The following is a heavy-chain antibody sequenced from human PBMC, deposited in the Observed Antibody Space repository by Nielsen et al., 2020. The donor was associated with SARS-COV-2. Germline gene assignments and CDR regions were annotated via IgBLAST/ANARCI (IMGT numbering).Heavy chain of an antibody. CDR2: ISGSGDST. D-gene: IGHD2/OR15-2a*01. CDR1: GFTVNNLY. J-gene: IGHJ6*02. Sequence: GESLKISCAVSGFTVNNLYMSWVRQAPGKGLEWVSGISGSGDSTYYADSVKGRKGRFSISRDNSRNTLYLEMNSLRAEDTALYYCAKGISGGHPPPTMDVWGQGTTVTVSS. CDR3: AKGISGGHPPPTMDV. V-gene: IGHV3-23*01.